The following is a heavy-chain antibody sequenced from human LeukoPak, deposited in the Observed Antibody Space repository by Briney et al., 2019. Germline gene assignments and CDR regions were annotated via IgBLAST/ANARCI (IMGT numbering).Heavy chain of an antibody. CDR1: GGSFSGYY. V-gene: IGHV4-34*01. Sequence: SETLSLTCAVYGGSFSGYYWSWIRQPPGKGLEWIGEINHSGSTNYNPSLKSRVTISVDTSKNQFSLQLSSVTAADTAEYYCARGRRGTAMAPYYFDYWGQGTLVTVSS. CDR2: INHSGST. D-gene: IGHD5-18*01. CDR3: ARGRRGTAMAPYYFDY. J-gene: IGHJ4*02.